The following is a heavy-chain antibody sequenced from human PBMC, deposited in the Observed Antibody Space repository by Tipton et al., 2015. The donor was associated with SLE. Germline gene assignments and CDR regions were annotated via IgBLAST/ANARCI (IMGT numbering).Heavy chain of an antibody. V-gene: IGHV3-66*02. CDR1: GFSVSSSY. Sequence: VQLVQSGGGLVQPGGPLRLSCAVSGFSVSSSYMSWVRQAPGKGLEWVSIIYSGGATFCIDSVRGRFTISRDESSNTLYLQMHGLRHEDTAVYFCAREKGHWGQGTLVAVS. CDR3: AREKGH. J-gene: IGHJ4*02. CDR2: IYSGGAT.